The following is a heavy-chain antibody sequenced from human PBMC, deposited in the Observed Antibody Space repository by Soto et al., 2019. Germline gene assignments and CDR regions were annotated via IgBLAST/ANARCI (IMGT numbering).Heavy chain of an antibody. V-gene: IGHV4-30-4*01. Sequence: QVQLQESGPGLVKPSQTLSLTCTVSGGSISTVDYWWSWIRQSPDMGLEWIGHIYDGGRTYNNPSRESRVTMSVAASKSQLSLTLSSVSAADTAVYYCARGPSGDKVDSWGQGTLVTVSS. CDR3: ARGPSGDKVDS. CDR2: IYDGGRT. J-gene: IGHJ4*02. D-gene: IGHD7-27*01. CDR1: GGSISTVDYW.